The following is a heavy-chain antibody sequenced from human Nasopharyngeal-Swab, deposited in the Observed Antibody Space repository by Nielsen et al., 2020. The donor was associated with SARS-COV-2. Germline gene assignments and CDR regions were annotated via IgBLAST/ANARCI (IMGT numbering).Heavy chain of an antibody. Sequence: GESLKISCAASGFIFSSYGMHWVRQAPGKGLEWVAVIWYDGSNKYYADSVKGRFTISRDNSKNTLYLQMNSLRAEDTAVYYCARELAAAGTGGNWGQGTLVTVSS. J-gene: IGHJ4*02. V-gene: IGHV3-33*01. CDR2: IWYDGSNK. CDR3: ARELAAAGTGGN. D-gene: IGHD6-13*01. CDR1: GFIFSSYG.